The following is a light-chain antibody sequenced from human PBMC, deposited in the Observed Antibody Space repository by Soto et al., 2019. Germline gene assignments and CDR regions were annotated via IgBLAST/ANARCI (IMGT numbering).Light chain of an antibody. Sequence: DIQMTQSPSTLSASVGDRVTITCRASQSISSWLAWYQQKPGKPPKLLMYKASSLESGVPLRFSGSGSGTEFTLTISTLQPDDFATYYCQQYNIYPWTFGQGTKV. CDR2: KAS. CDR1: QSISSW. V-gene: IGKV1-5*03. J-gene: IGKJ1*01. CDR3: QQYNIYPWT.